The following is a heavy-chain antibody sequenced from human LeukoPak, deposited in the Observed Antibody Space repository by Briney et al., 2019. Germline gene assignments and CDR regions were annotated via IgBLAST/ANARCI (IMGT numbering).Heavy chain of an antibody. CDR1: GGSISSGGYY. CDR3: ASRIVVDYGMDV. J-gene: IGHJ6*02. CDR2: IYYSGST. D-gene: IGHD2-15*01. V-gene: IGHV4-31*03. Sequence: PSETLSLTCTVSGGSISSGGYYWSWIRQHPGKGLEWIGYIYYSGSTYYNPSLKGRVTISVDTSKNQFSLKLSSVTAADTAVYYCASRIVVDYGMDVWGQGTTVAVSS.